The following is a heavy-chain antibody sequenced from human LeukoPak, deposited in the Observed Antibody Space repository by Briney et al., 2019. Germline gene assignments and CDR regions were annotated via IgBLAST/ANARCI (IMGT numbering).Heavy chain of an antibody. CDR1: GFTFSSYA. D-gene: IGHD3-22*01. V-gene: IGHV3-23*01. Sequence: GSLRLSCAASGFTFSSYAMSWVRQAPGKGLEWVSVISGSGDSTYYADSVKGRFTISRDNSKNTLYLQMNSLRAEDTAVSYCAKAVMIVVVITTGIDYWGQGTLVTVSS. CDR3: AKAVMIVVVITTGIDY. CDR2: ISGSGDST. J-gene: IGHJ4*02.